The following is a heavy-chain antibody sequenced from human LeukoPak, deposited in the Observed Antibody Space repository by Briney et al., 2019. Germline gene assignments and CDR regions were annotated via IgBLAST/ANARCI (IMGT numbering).Heavy chain of an antibody. Sequence: GGSLRLSCAASGFTFSSYSMNWVRQAPGKGLEWILSFRGDGVSTYYAESVRGRFTISRDKSEKTLYLQMNSLRAEDSAVYYCAKDGYGSGGRWFDPWGRGTLVTVSS. D-gene: IGHD3-10*01. V-gene: IGHV3-23*01. CDR1: GFTFSSYS. CDR2: FRGDGVST. CDR3: AKDGYGSGGRWFDP. J-gene: IGHJ5*02.